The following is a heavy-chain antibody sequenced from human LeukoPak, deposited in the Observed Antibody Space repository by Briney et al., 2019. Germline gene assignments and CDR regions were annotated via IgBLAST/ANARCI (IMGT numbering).Heavy chain of an antibody. CDR3: ARHGIAVAYSFDY. CDR2: IYDSGST. D-gene: IGHD6-19*01. V-gene: IGHV4-39*01. J-gene: IGHJ4*02. CDR1: GGSISSSSNC. Sequence: SESLSLTCTVSGGSISSSSNCWGWTRQPPGKGREWVGSIYDSGSTYYNPSISSRATISVATSKNQFSLMLSSVTAADTAVYYCARHGIAVAYSFDYWGQGTLVTVSS.